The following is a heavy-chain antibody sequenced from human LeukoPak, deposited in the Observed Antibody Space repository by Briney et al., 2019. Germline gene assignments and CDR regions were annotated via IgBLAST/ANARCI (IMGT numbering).Heavy chain of an antibody. D-gene: IGHD2-15*01. V-gene: IGHV3-21*01. CDR3: ARLGCSGGRCPGYGQKF. Sequence: GSVCCKCAASGFSFSSYNLNWVGQAPGKGLEWVSSISSSSTYIYYADSVKGRFTISRDNAKNSLYLQMNSLRVEDTAVYYCARLGCSGGRCPGYGQKFRGRVTTVTVSS. J-gene: IGHJ6*02. CDR1: GFSFSSYN. CDR2: ISSSSTYI.